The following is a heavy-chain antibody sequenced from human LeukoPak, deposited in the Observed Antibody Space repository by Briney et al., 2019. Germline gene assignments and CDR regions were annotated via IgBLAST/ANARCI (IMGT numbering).Heavy chain of an antibody. CDR2: ITSSSSFT. V-gene: IGHV3-11*06. Sequence: GGSLRLSCAASGFTSSDYSMSWIRQAPGKGLEWVSYITSSSSFTNYADSVKDRFAISRDNAKNSLYLQMNSLRAEDTAVYYCARGFEYSSSPYDYWGQGTLVTVSS. CDR1: GFTSSDYS. J-gene: IGHJ4*02. D-gene: IGHD6-6*01. CDR3: ARGFEYSSSPYDY.